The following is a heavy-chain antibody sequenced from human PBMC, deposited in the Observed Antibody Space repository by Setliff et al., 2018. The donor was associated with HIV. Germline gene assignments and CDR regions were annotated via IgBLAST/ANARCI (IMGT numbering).Heavy chain of an antibody. Sequence: PSETLSLTCTVSGYSITSGYYWGWIRQPPGKGLEWIGSILHSGSTYYNPSLKGRVTISVDTSKNQFSLKLSSVTAADTAVYYCARRDQYGGSPYFESWGQGALVTVSS. D-gene: IGHD3-10*01. CDR3: ARRDQYGGSPYFES. V-gene: IGHV4-38-2*02. CDR2: ILHSGST. CDR1: GYSITSGYY. J-gene: IGHJ4*02.